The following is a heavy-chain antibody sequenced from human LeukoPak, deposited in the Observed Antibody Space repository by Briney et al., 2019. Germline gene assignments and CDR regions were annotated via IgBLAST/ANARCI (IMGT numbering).Heavy chain of an antibody. J-gene: IGHJ4*02. CDR2: IYHSGST. D-gene: IGHD3-10*01. Sequence: PSETLSLTCTVSGYSISSGYYWGWIRQPPGKGLEWIGSIYHSGSTYYNPSLKSRVTISVDTSKNQFSLKLSSVTAADTAVYYCARGRESYSYGSGSYYPHFDYWGQGTLVTVSS. CDR3: ARGRESYSYGSGSYYPHFDY. CDR1: GYSISSGYY. V-gene: IGHV4-38-2*02.